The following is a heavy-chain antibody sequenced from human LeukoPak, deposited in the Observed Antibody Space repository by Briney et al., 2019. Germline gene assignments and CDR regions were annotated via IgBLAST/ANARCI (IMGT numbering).Heavy chain of an antibody. Sequence: QSGGSLRLSCAASGLTFYDQAMHWVRQAPGTGLEWVSLSGNDGSTYYADSVRGRFTISRDISKNSLYLEMSSLRTEDTALYHCASQTKYYSGSAGRYWGAFDLWGQGTIVTVSS. V-gene: IGHV3-43*02. CDR1: GLTFYDQA. D-gene: IGHD3-10*01. CDR3: ASQTKYYSGSAGRYWGAFDL. J-gene: IGHJ3*01. CDR2: SGNDGST.